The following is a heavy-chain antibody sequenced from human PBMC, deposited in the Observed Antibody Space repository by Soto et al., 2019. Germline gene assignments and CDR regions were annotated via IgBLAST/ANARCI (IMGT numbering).Heavy chain of an antibody. CDR1: GFTFSNYW. CDR3: ARGGCYNYQTLDS. Sequence: HPGGSLRLSCAASGFTFSNYWLLWVRQAPGKGLVWVSSINGDGSDTTYAGSVKGRFTISRDSAKNTLYLQMNSLRAEDMAVYYCARGGCYNYQTLDSWGKGTLVIVSS. CDR2: INGDGSDT. V-gene: IGHV3-74*01. D-gene: IGHD1-1*01. J-gene: IGHJ4*02.